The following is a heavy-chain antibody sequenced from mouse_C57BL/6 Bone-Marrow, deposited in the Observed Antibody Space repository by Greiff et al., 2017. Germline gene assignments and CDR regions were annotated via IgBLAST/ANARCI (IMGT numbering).Heavy chain of an antibody. CDR3: ARSAWFAY. CDR1: GFNIKDDY. Sequence: VQLQQSGAELVRPGASVKLSCTASGFNIKDDYMHWVKQRPEQGLEWIGRIDPANGNTKYAPKFQGKATITADTSSNTAYLQLSSLTSEDTAIYYCARSAWFAYWGQGTLVTVSA. V-gene: IGHV14-3*01. J-gene: IGHJ3*01. CDR2: IDPANGNT.